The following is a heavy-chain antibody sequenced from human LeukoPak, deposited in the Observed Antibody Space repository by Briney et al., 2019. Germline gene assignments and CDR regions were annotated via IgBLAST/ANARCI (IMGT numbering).Heavy chain of an antibody. CDR2: ISYDGSNK. Sequence: GGSLRLSCAASGFTFSSYAMHWVRQAPGKGLEWVAVISYDGSNKYYADSVKGRFTISRDNSKNTLYLQMNSLRAEDTAVYYCAKDGPLGPLQGTEGVDYWGQGTLVTVSS. D-gene: IGHD1-26*01. CDR3: AKDGPLGPLQGTEGVDY. V-gene: IGHV3-30-3*01. J-gene: IGHJ4*02. CDR1: GFTFSSYA.